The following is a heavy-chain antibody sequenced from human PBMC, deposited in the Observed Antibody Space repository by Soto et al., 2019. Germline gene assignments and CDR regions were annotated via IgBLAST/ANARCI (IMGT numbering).Heavy chain of an antibody. J-gene: IGHJ5*02. V-gene: IGHV4-59*08. CDR1: GGSIRGYY. CDR3: GRHRKREQQMAGFDP. CDR2: IYYSGST. Sequence: QVHLQESGPGLVKPSETLSLACTVSGGSIRGYYWSWIRQPPGKGLEWIGYIYYSGSTNYNPSLKSRVTISQDTSKNQRSLKLSSATAADTAVYYCGRHRKREQQMAGFDPWGQGTLVTVSS. D-gene: IGHD6-13*01.